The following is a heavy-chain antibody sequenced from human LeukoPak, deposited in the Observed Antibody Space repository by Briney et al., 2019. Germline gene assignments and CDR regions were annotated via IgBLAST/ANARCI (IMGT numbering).Heavy chain of an antibody. V-gene: IGHV1-18*01. D-gene: IGHD5-24*01. CDR2: ISLYNGNT. J-gene: IGHJ3*02. CDR3: ARGDGYNDAFDI. CDR1: GYTFTNYG. Sequence: GASVKVSCKASGYTFTNYGITWVRQAPGQGLEWVGWISLYNGNTNYAQKVQDGVTMTTDTSTSTAHMELRSLRSADTAVYYCARGDGYNDAFDIWGQGTMVTVSS.